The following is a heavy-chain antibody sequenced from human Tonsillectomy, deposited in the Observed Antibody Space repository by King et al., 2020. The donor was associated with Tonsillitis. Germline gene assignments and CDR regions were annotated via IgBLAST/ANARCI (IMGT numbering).Heavy chain of an antibody. CDR2: IYWDDDK. D-gene: IGHD2-2*01. CDR3: AHGQCGRTSCSYCDY. J-gene: IGHJ4*02. CDR1: GFSLSTSGAG. V-gene: IGHV2-5*02. Sequence: TLKESGPTLVKPTQTLTLTCTFSGFSLSTSGAGVGWIRQSPGKAPEWLAYIYWDDDKRYSPSLKSRLTIAKDTSKNQVVLTMTNLDPVDTCTYYWAHGQCGRTSCSYCDYWGQGTLVTVSS.